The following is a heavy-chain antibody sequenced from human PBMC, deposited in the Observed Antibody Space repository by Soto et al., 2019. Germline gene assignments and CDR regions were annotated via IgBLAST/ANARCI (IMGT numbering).Heavy chain of an antibody. J-gene: IGHJ6*02. CDR1: GFTFTSSA. V-gene: IGHV1-58*01. Sequence: ASVKVSCKASGFTFTSSAVQWVRQARGQRLEWIGWIVVGSGNTNYAQRFQERVTITRDMSTSTAYMELSSLRSEDTAVYYCAAEVEYSSSSYYYYGMDVWGQGXTVTVYS. CDR2: IVVGSGNT. D-gene: IGHD6-6*01. CDR3: AAEVEYSSSSYYYYGMDV.